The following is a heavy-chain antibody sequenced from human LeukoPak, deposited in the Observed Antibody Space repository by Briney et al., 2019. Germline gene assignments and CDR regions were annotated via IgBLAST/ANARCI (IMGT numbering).Heavy chain of an antibody. CDR1: GGSISSGDYY. CDR2: IYYSGST. Sequence: PSETLSLTCTVSGGSISSGDYYWSWIRQPPGKGLEWIGYIYYSGSTYYNPSLKSRVTISVDTSKNQFSLKLSSVTAADTAVYYCARRRVEMATISGFDYWGQGTLVTVSS. D-gene: IGHD5-24*01. V-gene: IGHV4-30-4*01. CDR3: ARRRVEMATISGFDY. J-gene: IGHJ4*02.